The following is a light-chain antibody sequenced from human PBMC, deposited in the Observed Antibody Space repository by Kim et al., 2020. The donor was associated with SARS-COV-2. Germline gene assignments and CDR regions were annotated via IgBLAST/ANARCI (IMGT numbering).Light chain of an antibody. CDR3: QQGYTTPRT. V-gene: IGKV1-39*01. CDR1: QSISSY. Sequence: ASVGDSVTITCRASQSISSYLNWYQQNLGKAPKSLIYNASSLHSGVPSRFSGSGSGTDFTLTISSVQPEDVGTYYCQQGYTTPRTFGQGTKVDIK. J-gene: IGKJ1*01. CDR2: NAS.